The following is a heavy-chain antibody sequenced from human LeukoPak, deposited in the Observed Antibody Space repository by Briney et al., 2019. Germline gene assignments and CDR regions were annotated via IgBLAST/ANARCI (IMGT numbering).Heavy chain of an antibody. D-gene: IGHD1-20*01. CDR3: AKGPHNWNPHGIDY. J-gene: IGHJ4*02. CDR2: ISGSGDST. Sequence: GGSLRLSCAASGFTFTSYALSWVRQAPGKGLEWVSSISGSGDSTYYADSVKGRFAISRDNSKNTLYLQMNSLRAEDTAVYYCAKGPHNWNPHGIDYWGRGTLVTVSS. CDR1: GFTFTSYA. V-gene: IGHV3-23*01.